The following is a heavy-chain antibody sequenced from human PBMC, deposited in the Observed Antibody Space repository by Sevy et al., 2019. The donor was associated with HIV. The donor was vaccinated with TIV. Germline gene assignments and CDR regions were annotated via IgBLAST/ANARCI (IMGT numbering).Heavy chain of an antibody. CDR1: GYTFTSYG. CDR2: ISAYNGNT. CDR3: ARDQDSSGYYPFDY. V-gene: IGHV1-18*01. D-gene: IGHD3-22*01. Sequence: ASVKVSCKASGYTFTSYGISWVRQAPGQGLEWTGWISAYNGNTNYAQNLQGRVTMTTDTSTSTAYMELRSLRSDDTAVYYCARDQDSSGYYPFDYWGQGTLVTVSS. J-gene: IGHJ4*02.